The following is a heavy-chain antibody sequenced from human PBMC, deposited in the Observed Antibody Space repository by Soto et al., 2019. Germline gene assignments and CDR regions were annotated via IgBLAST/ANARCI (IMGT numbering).Heavy chain of an antibody. J-gene: IGHJ3*01. CDR3: AKATSWGWLQRPMDDAFDV. CDR2: ISFDGNEK. V-gene: IGHV3-30*18. CDR1: GFIFSCYG. Sequence: QVQLVESGGGVVQPGRSLRLSCAASGFIFSCYGIHWVRQAPGKGLEWVTGISFDGNEKYYADSLKGRFTISRDNSKNTLYLQMNSLRTEDTAVYYCAKATSWGWLQRPMDDAFDVWGQGTMVTVSS. D-gene: IGHD5-12*01.